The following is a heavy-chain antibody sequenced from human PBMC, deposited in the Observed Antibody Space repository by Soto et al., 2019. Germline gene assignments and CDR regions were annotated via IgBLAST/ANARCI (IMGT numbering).Heavy chain of an antibody. V-gene: IGHV1-58*01. D-gene: IGHD3-3*01. CDR2: IVVGSGNT. CDR3: AANDFWSGYSSNYYYYYGMDV. Sequence: SVKFSCKASGLTFTSSAVQWVRQARGQRLEWIGSIVVGSGNTNYAQKLQERVTITRDMSTSTAYRELSSLRSEDTAVYYCAANDFWSGYSSNYYYYYGMDVWGQGTTVTVS. CDR1: GLTFTSSA. J-gene: IGHJ6*02.